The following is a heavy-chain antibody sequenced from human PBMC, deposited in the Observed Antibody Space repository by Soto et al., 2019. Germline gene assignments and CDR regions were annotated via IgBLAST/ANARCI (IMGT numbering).Heavy chain of an antibody. CDR3: ARGPVDTAMAYYYYYGMDV. CDR1: GGSISSYY. V-gene: IGHV4-59*01. Sequence: PWETLSLTCTVSGGSISSYYWSWIRQPPGKGLEWIGYIYYSGSTNYNPSLKSRVTISVDTSKNQFSLKLSSVTAADTAVYYCARGPVDTAMAYYYYYGMDVWGQGTTVTVSS. D-gene: IGHD5-18*01. CDR2: IYYSGST. J-gene: IGHJ6*02.